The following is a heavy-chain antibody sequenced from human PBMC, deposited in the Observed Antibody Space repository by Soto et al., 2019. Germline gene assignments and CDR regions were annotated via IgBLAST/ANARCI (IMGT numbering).Heavy chain of an antibody. CDR2: ISAYNGNT. Sequence: ASVKVSCKTSDPTFNTHGISWVRQAPVQGLEGMGWISAYNGNTKYAQKLQDRVSMTTDTYTTTAYMELSSLRSDDTAVYYCARDLPEQYYYGSSAYLEDYWGRG. D-gene: IGHD3-22*01. CDR3: ARDLPEQYYYGSSAYLEDY. V-gene: IGHV1-18*04. CDR1: DPTFNTHG. J-gene: IGHJ4*02.